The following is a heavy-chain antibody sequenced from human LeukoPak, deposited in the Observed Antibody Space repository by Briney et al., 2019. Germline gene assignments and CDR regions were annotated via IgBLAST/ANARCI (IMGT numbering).Heavy chain of an antibody. Sequence: GGSLRLSCAASGFTFSSYAMSWVRQAPGKGLEWVSVIYSGGSTYYADSVKGRFTISRDNSKNTLYLQMNSLRAEDTAVYYCARKGISALAGAFDIWGQGTMVTVSS. CDR1: GFTFSSYA. D-gene: IGHD2-21*01. J-gene: IGHJ3*02. V-gene: IGHV3-53*01. CDR2: IYSGGST. CDR3: ARKGISALAGAFDI.